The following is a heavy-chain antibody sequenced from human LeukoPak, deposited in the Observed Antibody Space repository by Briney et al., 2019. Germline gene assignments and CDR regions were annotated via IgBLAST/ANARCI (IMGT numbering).Heavy chain of an antibody. V-gene: IGHV3-30*02. CDR1: GFTFSSYG. Sequence: GGSLRLSCAASGFTFSSYGMHWVRQAPGKGLEWVAFIRYDGSNKYYADFVKGRFTISRDNSKNTLYLQMNSLRAEDTAVYYCARRGVVPAAGYYMDVWGKGTTVTVSS. D-gene: IGHD2-2*01. CDR3: ARRGVVPAAGYYMDV. J-gene: IGHJ6*03. CDR2: IRYDGSNK.